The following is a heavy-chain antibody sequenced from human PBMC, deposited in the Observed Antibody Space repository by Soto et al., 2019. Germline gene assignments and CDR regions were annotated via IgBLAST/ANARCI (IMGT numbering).Heavy chain of an antibody. CDR2: IHYGGST. D-gene: IGHD3-9*01. CDR1: GGSVSSTSYY. CDR3: ARLDLPYFACR. Sequence: PSETLSLACTVSGGSVSSTSYYWGWIRQPPGKGLEWIGSIHYGGSTYYNPSLKSRVTISVDTSKNHFSLKVSSVTAADTAVYYCARLDLPYFACRWGQGTLVSLSS. J-gene: IGHJ4*02. V-gene: IGHV4-39*02.